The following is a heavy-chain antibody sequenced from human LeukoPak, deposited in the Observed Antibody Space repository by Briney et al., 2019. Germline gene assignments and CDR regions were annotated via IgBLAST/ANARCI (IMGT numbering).Heavy chain of an antibody. D-gene: IGHD5-12*01. CDR3: ARRYSGYGEGFDP. CDR1: GYTFTGYY. Sequence: GASVKVSCKASGYTFTGYYMHWVRQAPGQGLEWMGWINPNSGGTNYAQKLQGRVTMTTDTSTSTAYMELRSLRSDDTAVYYCARRYSGYGEGFDPWGQGTLVTVSS. CDR2: INPNSGGT. V-gene: IGHV1-2*02. J-gene: IGHJ5*02.